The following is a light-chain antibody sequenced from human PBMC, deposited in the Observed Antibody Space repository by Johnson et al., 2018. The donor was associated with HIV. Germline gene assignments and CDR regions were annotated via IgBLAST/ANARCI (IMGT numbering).Light chain of an antibody. CDR3: GTWDSRLSTGG. Sequence: QSVLTQPPSVSAAPGQKVTISCSGSSSNIGNNYVSWYQQLPGTAPKLIMYENNKRPSGIPDRFSGSKSGTSATLGITGLQTGDDADYYCGTWDSRLSTGGFVTGTKVTVL. V-gene: IGLV1-51*02. CDR1: SSNIGNNY. J-gene: IGLJ1*01. CDR2: ENN.